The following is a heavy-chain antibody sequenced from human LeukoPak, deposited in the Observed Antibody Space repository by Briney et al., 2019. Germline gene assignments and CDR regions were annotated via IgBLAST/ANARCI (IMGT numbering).Heavy chain of an antibody. Sequence: ASVKVSCKASGYTFTGYYMHWVRQAPGQGLEWMGWINPNSGGTNYAQKFQGWVTMTRDTSISTAYMELSRLRSDDTAVYYCAREFSRGLHLLGAFDIWGQGTMVTVSS. CDR3: AREFSRGLHLLGAFDI. CDR1: GYTFTGYY. V-gene: IGHV1-2*04. CDR2: INPNSGGT. J-gene: IGHJ3*02. D-gene: IGHD3-3*01.